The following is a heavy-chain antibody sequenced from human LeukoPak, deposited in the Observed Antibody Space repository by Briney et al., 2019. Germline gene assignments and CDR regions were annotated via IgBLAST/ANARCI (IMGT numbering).Heavy chain of an antibody. CDR2: VDPEDGET. V-gene: IGHV1-69-2*01. CDR3: ATGPLAGAFDI. J-gene: IGHJ3*02. Sequence: GASVKISCKVSGYTFTDYYMHWVQQAPGKGLGWMGLVDPEDGETIYAEKFQGRVTITADTSTDTAYMELSSLRSEDTAVYYCATGPLAGAFDIWGQGTMVTVSS. CDR1: GYTFTDYY.